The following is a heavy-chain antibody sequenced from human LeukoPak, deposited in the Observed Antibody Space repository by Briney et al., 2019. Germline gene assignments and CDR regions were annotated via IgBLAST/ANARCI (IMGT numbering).Heavy chain of an antibody. V-gene: IGHV3-23*01. CDR1: GFTFSNYA. Sequence: GGSLRLSCAASGFTFSNYAMSWVRQAPGKGLEWVSIIGYRGGSIYYAYSVQGRFTISRDNSKNTLSLQMNGLRPEDTAVYYCAKGSSTYSITSYWYFDLWGRGTLVTVSS. J-gene: IGHJ2*01. D-gene: IGHD6-13*01. CDR3: AKGSSTYSITSYWYFDL. CDR2: IGYRGGSI.